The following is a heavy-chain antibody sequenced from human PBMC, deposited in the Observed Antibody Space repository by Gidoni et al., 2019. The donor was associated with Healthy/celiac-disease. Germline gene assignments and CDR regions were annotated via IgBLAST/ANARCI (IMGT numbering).Heavy chain of an antibody. V-gene: IGHV3-73*02. CDR2: IRNKANSYAT. CDR1: GFTFSASA. D-gene: IGHD3-3*01. CDR3: TREWTP. Sequence: EMQLVESGGGLVQPGGSLKLSCAASGFTFSASAMHWVRQASGKGLEWVGRIRNKANSYATEYAASVKGRFTISRDDSKNTAYLQMNSLKNEDTAVYYCTREWTPWGQGTLVTVSS. J-gene: IGHJ4*02.